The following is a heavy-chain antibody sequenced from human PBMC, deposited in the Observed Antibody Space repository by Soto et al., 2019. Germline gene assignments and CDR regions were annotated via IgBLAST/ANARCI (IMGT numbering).Heavy chain of an antibody. D-gene: IGHD2-15*01. CDR2: INPNSGGT. Sequence: ASVKVSCQASGYTFTGYYMHWVRQAPGQGLEWMGWINPNSGGTNYAQKFQGWVTMTRDTSISTAYMELSRLRSDDTAVYYCARLRYCSGGSCDEAFDYWGQGTLVTVSS. V-gene: IGHV1-2*04. CDR1: GYTFTGYY. J-gene: IGHJ4*02. CDR3: ARLRYCSGGSCDEAFDY.